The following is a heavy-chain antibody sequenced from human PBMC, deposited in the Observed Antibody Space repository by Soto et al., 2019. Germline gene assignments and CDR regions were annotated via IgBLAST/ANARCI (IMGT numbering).Heavy chain of an antibody. Sequence: ASVKVSCKASGYTFTSYGITWVLQAPGQGLEWMGWISGYNGNTNYAQKLQGRVTMTTDTSTSTAYMELRSLRSDDTAVFYCARRGGHDDAFDIWGQGTMVTVSS. V-gene: IGHV1-18*01. CDR1: GYTFTSYG. J-gene: IGHJ3*02. CDR3: ARRGGHDDAFDI. CDR2: ISGYNGNT.